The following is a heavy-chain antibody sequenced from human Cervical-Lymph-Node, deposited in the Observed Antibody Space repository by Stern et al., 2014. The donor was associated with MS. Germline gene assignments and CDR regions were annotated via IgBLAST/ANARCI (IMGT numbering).Heavy chain of an antibody. V-gene: IGHV1-69*01. CDR1: GGTFSSYA. CDR2: IIPIFGTA. J-gene: IGHJ4*02. Sequence: DQLVESGAEVKKPGSSVKVSCKASGGTFSSYAISWVRQAPGQGLEWMGGIIPIFGTANYAQKFQGRVTITADESTSTAYMELSSLRSEDTAVYYCANQDRRGSYQYYFDYWGQGTLVTVSS. CDR3: ANQDRRGSYQYYFDY. D-gene: IGHD1-26*01.